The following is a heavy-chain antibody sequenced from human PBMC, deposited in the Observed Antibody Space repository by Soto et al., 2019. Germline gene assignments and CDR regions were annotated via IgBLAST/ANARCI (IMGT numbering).Heavy chain of an antibody. V-gene: IGHV5-10-1*01. CDR3: ERVDYYDSSGYYSGYYGMDV. D-gene: IGHD3-22*01. CDR1: GYSFTSYW. Sequence: GESLKISCKGSGYSFTSYWISWVRQMPGKGLEWMGRIDPSDSYTNYSPSFQGHVTISADKSISTAYLQWSSLKASDTAMYYCERVDYYDSSGYYSGYYGMDVWGQGTTVTVSS. J-gene: IGHJ6*02. CDR2: IDPSDSYT.